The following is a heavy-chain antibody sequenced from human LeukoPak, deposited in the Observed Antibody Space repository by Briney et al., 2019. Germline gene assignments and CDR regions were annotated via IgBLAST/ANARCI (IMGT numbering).Heavy chain of an antibody. CDR1: GGSISSSSYY. CDR2: IYYSGIT. D-gene: IGHD3-22*01. V-gene: IGHV4-39*01. J-gene: IGHJ4*02. Sequence: SETLSLTCTVSGGSISSSSYYWGWLRQPPGKGLEWLGSIYYSGITHYNPSLKRRVTIYVDTSRNQFSLHLYSVTAADTAVFYCARSDYYDYRQIDFWGQGTLVTVSS. CDR3: ARSDYYDYRQIDF.